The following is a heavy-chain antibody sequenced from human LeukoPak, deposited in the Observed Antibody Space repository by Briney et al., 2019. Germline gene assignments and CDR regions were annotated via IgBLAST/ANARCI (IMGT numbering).Heavy chain of an antibody. V-gene: IGHV1-18*01. Sequence: ASVKVSCKASGYIFTDFGISWVRQAPGQGLEWMGWVSAYNGDRNYAQKFQGRVTMTTDTSTSTAYLEVRSLRSDDTAVYYCARGGSSDAFDIWGQGTMVTVSS. CDR3: ARGGSSDAFDI. J-gene: IGHJ3*02. CDR2: VSAYNGDR. D-gene: IGHD2-2*01. CDR1: GYIFTDFG.